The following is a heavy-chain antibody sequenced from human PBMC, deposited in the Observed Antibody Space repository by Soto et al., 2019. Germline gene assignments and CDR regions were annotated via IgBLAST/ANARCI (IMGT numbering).Heavy chain of an antibody. Sequence: EVQLLESGGGLVQPGGSLRLSCAASGFTFSNYAMTWVRQAPGKGLEWVSAISSSVTGTYYADSVKGRFTISRDNSKNTLYLQMNSLRAEDTALYYCAKDYLRVSDYWGQGTLVTVSS. D-gene: IGHD3-16*02. CDR2: ISSSVTGT. V-gene: IGHV3-23*01. CDR1: GFTFSNYA. CDR3: AKDYLRVSDY. J-gene: IGHJ4*02.